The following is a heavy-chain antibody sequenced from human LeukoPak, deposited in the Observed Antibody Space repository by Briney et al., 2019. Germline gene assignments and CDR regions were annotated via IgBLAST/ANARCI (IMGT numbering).Heavy chain of an antibody. V-gene: IGHV3-21*01. CDR1: GFTFSSYS. Sequence: GGSLRLSCAASGFTFSSYSMNWVRQAPGKGLEWVSSISSSSSYIYYADSVKGRFTISRDNAKNSLYLQMNSLRAEDTAVYYCARDGVAVAGLDYWGQGTRSPSPQ. CDR2: ISSSSSYI. J-gene: IGHJ4*02. D-gene: IGHD6-19*01. CDR3: ARDGVAVAGLDY.